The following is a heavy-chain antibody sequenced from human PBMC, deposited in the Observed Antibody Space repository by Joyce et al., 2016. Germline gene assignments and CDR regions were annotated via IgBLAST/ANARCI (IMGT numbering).Heavy chain of an antibody. V-gene: IGHV3-21*01. CDR3: ARGGISYYYAMDV. CDR1: GSTLRTSG. CDR2: IRDTSYYI. Sequence: QLVESGGGVVKPGGSLRLFCEASGSTLRTSGMSGFRQAPGKGLEWVAAIRDTSYYIFHAETGRGRFTVSRDNAKKTLYLQMNSLRAEDSAVFYCARGGISYYYAMDVWGQGTTVTVSS. D-gene: IGHD3-16*01. J-gene: IGHJ6*02.